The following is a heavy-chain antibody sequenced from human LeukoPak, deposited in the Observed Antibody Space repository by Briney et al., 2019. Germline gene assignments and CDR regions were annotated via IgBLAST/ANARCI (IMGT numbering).Heavy chain of an antibody. CDR2: ISSSSSLI. D-gene: IGHD3-3*02. CDR3: ARMGRPKALSVENNWFDP. J-gene: IGHJ5*02. V-gene: IGHV3-48*01. CDR1: RFTLRGYT. Sequence: GGSLRLSCVASRFTLRGYTMNWVRQAPGKGLEWVSYISSSSSLIYYADSVKGRFTVSRDNSKNTLYLQMNSLRAEDTAVYYCARMGRPKALSVENNWFDPWGQGTLVTVSS.